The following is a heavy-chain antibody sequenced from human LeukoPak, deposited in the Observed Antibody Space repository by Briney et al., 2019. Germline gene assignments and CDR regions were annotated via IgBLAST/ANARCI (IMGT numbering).Heavy chain of an antibody. CDR3: ARCLSYDSSGYYYYYYGMDV. CDR2: MNPNSGNT. D-gene: IGHD3-22*01. CDR1: GYTFTSYD. J-gene: IGHJ6*02. Sequence: ASVKVSCKASGYTFTSYDINWVRQATGQGLEWMGWMNPNSGNTGYAQKFQGRVTMTRNTSISTAYMELSSLRSEDTAVYYCARCLSYDSSGYYYYYYGMDVWGQGTTVTVSS. V-gene: IGHV1-8*01.